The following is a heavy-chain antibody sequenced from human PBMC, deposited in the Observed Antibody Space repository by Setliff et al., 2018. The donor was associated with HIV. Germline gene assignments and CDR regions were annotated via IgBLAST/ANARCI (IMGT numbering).Heavy chain of an antibody. D-gene: IGHD4-4*01. CDR3: AREGTTVTLDY. Sequence: PSETLSLTCAVSGYSISSGYYWGWIRQPPGKGLEWIGSIYHSGSTYYNPSLKSRVTISVGTSKNQFSLKLSSVTAADTAVYYCAREGTTVTLDYWGQGTLVTVSS. CDR2: IYHSGST. V-gene: IGHV4-38-2*02. CDR1: GYSISSGYY. J-gene: IGHJ4*02.